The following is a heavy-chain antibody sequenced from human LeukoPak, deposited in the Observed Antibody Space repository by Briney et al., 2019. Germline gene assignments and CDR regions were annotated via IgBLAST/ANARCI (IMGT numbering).Heavy chain of an antibody. CDR3: ASLRIEMWPRVDY. D-gene: IGHD2/OR15-2a*01. Sequence: PSETLSLTCTVSGGSISSYYWGWIRQPPGKGLEWIGHIYYSGNTNYNPSLMSRLTISADTSKNRFSLKMSSVTAADTAVYFCASLRIEMWPRVDYWGQGTLVTVSS. V-gene: IGHV4-59*01. CDR1: GGSISSYY. J-gene: IGHJ4*02. CDR2: IYYSGNT.